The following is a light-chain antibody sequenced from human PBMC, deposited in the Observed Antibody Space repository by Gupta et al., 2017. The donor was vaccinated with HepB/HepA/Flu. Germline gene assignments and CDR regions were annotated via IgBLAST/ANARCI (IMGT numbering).Light chain of an antibody. CDR2: VGF. V-gene: IGKV2-28*01. CDR1: QSLLHSNGYNY. CDR3: KQALRTCS. J-gene: IGKJ2*04. Sequence: EIVMTQSLLSLPVTPGEPASISRRSSQSLLHSNGYNYLCLYLQKPGQSPQLLTFVGFKRASGVPDRFSGSASGTEFTLKISRVEAEDVGVYYCKQALRTCSFGQGTKLEIK.